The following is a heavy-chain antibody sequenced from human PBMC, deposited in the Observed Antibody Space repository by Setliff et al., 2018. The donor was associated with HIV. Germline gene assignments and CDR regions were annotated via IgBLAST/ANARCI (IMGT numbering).Heavy chain of an antibody. CDR3: ARDTFYLDY. D-gene: IGHD3-3*02. CDR1: GGSVRRNY. CDR2: ISYNGGT. Sequence: SETLSLTCTVSGGSVRRNYWGWIRQPPGRGLEWIGYISYNGGTNYNPSPKSRVAISLDTSKNQFSLKMRSVTAADTAIYYCARDTFYLDYWGQGALDTVSS. V-gene: IGHV4-59*02. J-gene: IGHJ4*02.